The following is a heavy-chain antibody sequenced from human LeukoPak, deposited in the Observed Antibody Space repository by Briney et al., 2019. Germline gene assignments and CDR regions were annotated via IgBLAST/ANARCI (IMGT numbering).Heavy chain of an antibody. D-gene: IGHD4/OR15-4a*01. Sequence: GGSLRLSCAASGFTFSSYDMTWVRQAPGRGLEWVSSIRPSGDNTHYSDSVKGRFTISRDNSKNTLYLQMNSLRAEDTAVYYCARRAGAYSHPYDYWGQGTLVTVSS. CDR3: ARRAGAYSHPYDY. CDR1: GFTFSSYD. J-gene: IGHJ4*02. V-gene: IGHV3-23*01. CDR2: IRPSGDNT.